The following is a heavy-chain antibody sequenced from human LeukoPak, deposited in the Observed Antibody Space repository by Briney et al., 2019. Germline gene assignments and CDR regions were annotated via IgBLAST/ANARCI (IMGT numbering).Heavy chain of an antibody. CDR2: IIPIFGTA. CDR3: ARDQGITMVRGVIGLGY. D-gene: IGHD3-10*01. J-gene: IGHJ4*02. Sequence: GASVKVSCKASGGTFSSYAISWVRQAPGQGLEWMGGIIPIFGTANYAQKFQGRVTITADESTSTAYMELSSLRSEDTAVYYCARDQGITMVRGVIGLGYWGQGTLVTVSS. CDR1: GGTFSSYA. V-gene: IGHV1-69*13.